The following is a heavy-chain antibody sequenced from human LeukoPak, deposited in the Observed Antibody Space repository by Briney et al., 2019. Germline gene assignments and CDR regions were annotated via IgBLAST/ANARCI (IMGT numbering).Heavy chain of an antibody. Sequence: SVKVSCKASGYTFTSYAMHWVRHAPGQRLEGMGCINAGNGNTKYSQKFQGRDNITRDTSASTAYMELSSLRSEDTAVYYCARDGDSGYEYYYYYGMDVWGKGTTVSVSS. CDR1: GYTFTSYA. J-gene: IGHJ6*04. D-gene: IGHD5-12*01. V-gene: IGHV1-3*01. CDR3: ARDGDSGYEYYYYYGMDV. CDR2: INAGNGNT.